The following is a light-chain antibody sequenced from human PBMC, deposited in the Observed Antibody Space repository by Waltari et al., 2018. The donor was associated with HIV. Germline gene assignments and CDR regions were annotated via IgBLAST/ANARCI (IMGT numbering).Light chain of an antibody. Sequence: IVLTQSPGPLSVSPGERVTLSCRASQTLTNNYLAWYQHRPGQSPRLFIYAASSRATGIPARFSGSGSETEFTLTITNLQSEDFAVYYCQQYNSWPWTFGQGTTVEIK. V-gene: IGKV3-15*01. CDR1: QTLTNNY. CDR2: AAS. CDR3: QQYNSWPWT. J-gene: IGKJ1*01.